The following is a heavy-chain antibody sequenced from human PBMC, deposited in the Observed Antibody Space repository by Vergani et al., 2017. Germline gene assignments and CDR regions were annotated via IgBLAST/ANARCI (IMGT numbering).Heavy chain of an antibody. CDR3: ARDLRIVATIRNWFDP. J-gene: IGHJ5*02. D-gene: IGHD5-12*01. CDR1: GYTFTSYY. V-gene: IGHV1-46*01. CDR2: INPSGGST. Sequence: QVQLVQSGAEVKKPGASVKVSCKASGYTFTSYYMHWVRQAPGQGLEWMGIINPSGGSTSYAQKFQGRVTMTRDTSTSTVYMELSSLRSEDTAVYYCARDLRIVATIRNWFDPWGQGTLVTVSS.